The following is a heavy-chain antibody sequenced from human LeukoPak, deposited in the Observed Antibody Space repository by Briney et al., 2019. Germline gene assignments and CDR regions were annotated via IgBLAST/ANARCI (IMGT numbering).Heavy chain of an antibody. Sequence: PGGSLRLSCVTSGFTFSIYALSWVCQAPGKGLEWVSAISGTGGSTYYADSVKGRFTISRDNSKNTLYLQMNSLRVEDTAVYYCTKPSGAAAVDYWGQGTLVTVSS. J-gene: IGHJ4*02. V-gene: IGHV3-23*01. CDR1: GFTFSIYA. D-gene: IGHD6-25*01. CDR3: TKPSGAAAVDY. CDR2: ISGTGGST.